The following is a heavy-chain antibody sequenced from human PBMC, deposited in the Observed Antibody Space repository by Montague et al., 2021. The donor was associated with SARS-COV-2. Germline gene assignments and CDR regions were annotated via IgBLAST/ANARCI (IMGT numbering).Heavy chain of an antibody. J-gene: IGHJ4*02. CDR1: GASTNSNSYY. CDR3: ARPGSVSGWFYFDD. V-gene: IGHV4-39*02. CDR2: FYYTGYT. D-gene: IGHD6-19*01. Sequence: SETLSLTCAVSGASTNSNSYYWGWIRQPPGKGLDWIGSFYYTGYTCYTPSLRSRVTISMDTSKNHFSLKVNSVTATDTAVYFCARPGSVSGWFYFDDWGQGTLVSVSS.